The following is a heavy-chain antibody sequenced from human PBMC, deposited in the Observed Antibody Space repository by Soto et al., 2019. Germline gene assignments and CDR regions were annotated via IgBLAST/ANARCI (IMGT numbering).Heavy chain of an antibody. J-gene: IGHJ4*02. CDR1: GGSISSYF. V-gene: IGHV4-4*07. Sequence: PWETLSLTCTVSGGSISSYFCNWIRQPAGKGLEWIGRIDNSGSTNYNPSLKSRITMSADTSKNQFSLKLNSVTAADTAVYYCARDRETYYYDSSGSIDYWGQGTLVTVSS. D-gene: IGHD3-22*01. CDR2: IDNSGST. CDR3: ARDRETYYYDSSGSIDY.